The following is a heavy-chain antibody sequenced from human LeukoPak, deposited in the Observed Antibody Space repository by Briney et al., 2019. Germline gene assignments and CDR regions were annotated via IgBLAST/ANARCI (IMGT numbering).Heavy chain of an antibody. CDR3: ARQKWEQQGRDYYFNGLDV. Sequence: SETLSLTCSVSIGSISSSKWWSWVRQSPVKGLEWIGEIYLYGTTNYNPSFTSRVTMSVDRSRNQFSLKLTSVAAADTAVYYCARQKWEQQGRDYYFNGLDVWGPGTTVIVSS. CDR2: IYLYGTT. CDR1: IGSISSSKW. V-gene: IGHV4-4*02. J-gene: IGHJ6*02. D-gene: IGHD1/OR15-1a*01.